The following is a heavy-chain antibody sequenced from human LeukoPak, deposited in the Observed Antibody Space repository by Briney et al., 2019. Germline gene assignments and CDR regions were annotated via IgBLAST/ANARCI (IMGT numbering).Heavy chain of an antibody. V-gene: IGHV4-39*01. Sequence: SETLSLTCTVSGGSISSSSYYWGWIRQPPGKGLEWIGSIYYSGSTYYNPSLKSRVTISVDTSKNQFSLKLSSVTAADTAVYYCARHEKIVVVTPFDYWGQGTLVTVSS. CDR3: ARHEKIVVVTPFDY. D-gene: IGHD2-21*02. CDR1: GGSISSSSYY. J-gene: IGHJ4*02. CDR2: IYYSGST.